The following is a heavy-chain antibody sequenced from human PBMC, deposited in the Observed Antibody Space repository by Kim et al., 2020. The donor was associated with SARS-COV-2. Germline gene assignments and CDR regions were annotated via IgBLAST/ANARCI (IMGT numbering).Heavy chain of an antibody. CDR3: ARVSLDGYNDYFDY. V-gene: IGHV1-3*01. CDR1: GYTFTSYA. D-gene: IGHD5-12*01. Sequence: ASVKVSCKASGYTFTSYAMHWVRQAPGQRLEWMGWINAGNGNTKYSQKFQGRVTITRDTSASTAYMELSSLRSEDTAVYYCARVSLDGYNDYFDYWGQGTLVTVSS. CDR2: INAGNGNT. J-gene: IGHJ4*02.